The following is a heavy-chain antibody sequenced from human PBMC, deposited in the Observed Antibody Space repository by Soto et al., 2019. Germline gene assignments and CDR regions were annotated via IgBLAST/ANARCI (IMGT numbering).Heavy chain of an antibody. CDR2: IYYSGST. D-gene: IGHD2-15*01. V-gene: IGHV4-61*01. Sequence: QVQLQESGPGLVKPSETLSLTCTVSGGSVSSGSYYWSWIRQPPGKGLEWIGYIYYSGSTNYNPSLKRRGTISVDTSKNQFSLKLSSVTAADTAVYYCASGLRYCSGGSCYKFYYYYGMDVWGQGTTVTVSS. CDR3: ASGLRYCSGGSCYKFYYYYGMDV. J-gene: IGHJ6*02. CDR1: GGSVSSGSYY.